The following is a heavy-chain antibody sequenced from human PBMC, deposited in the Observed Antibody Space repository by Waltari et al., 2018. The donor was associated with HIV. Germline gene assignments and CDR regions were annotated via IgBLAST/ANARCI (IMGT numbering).Heavy chain of an antibody. Sequence: EVQLVESGGDLVQPGGSLRLSCAASGFTFSSYGMNWVRQDPGRGQEGGSYISRSSSTRYYADFGKGRVTISRDNAKNSLYLQRNSLRAEDTAVYYCARETYYHESSGPYLDYGGQGTLVTVSS. CDR2: ISRSSSTR. CDR3: ARETYYHESSGPYLDY. J-gene: IGHJ4*02. V-gene: IGHV3-48*01. CDR1: GFTFSSYG. D-gene: IGHD3-22*01.